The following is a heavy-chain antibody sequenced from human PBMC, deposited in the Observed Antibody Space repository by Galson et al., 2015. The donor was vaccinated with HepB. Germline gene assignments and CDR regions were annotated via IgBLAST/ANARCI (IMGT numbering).Heavy chain of an antibody. V-gene: IGHV3-23*01. J-gene: IGHJ1*01. D-gene: IGHD3-22*01. CDR3: ARDQPPYYYDSSGFYLRH. CDR1: GFTFSDYA. Sequence: SLRLSCAASGFTFSDYAMSWVRQAPGKGLEWVSAISGSGRSTYYADSVKGRFTISRDTSRNTVSLQMNGLRADDTAVYYCARDQPPYYYDSSGFYLRHWGQGPRVTVSS. CDR2: ISGSGRST.